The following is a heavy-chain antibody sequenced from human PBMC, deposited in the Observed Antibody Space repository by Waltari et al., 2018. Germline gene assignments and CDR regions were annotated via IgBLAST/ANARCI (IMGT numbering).Heavy chain of an antibody. CDR3: AREWEEWVVDAFDI. CDR1: GYSISSGYY. Sequence: QVQLQESGPGLVKPSETLSLTCTVSGYSISSGYYWGWIRQPPGKGLEWIGSIYHSGSTYYTPSLKSRVTISVDTSKNQFSLKLSSATAADTAVYYCAREWEEWVVDAFDIWGQGTMVTVSS. CDR2: IYHSGST. J-gene: IGHJ3*02. D-gene: IGHD1-26*01. V-gene: IGHV4-38-2*02.